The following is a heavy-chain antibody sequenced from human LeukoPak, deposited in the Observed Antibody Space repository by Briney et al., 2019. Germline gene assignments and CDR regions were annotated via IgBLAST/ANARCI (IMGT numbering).Heavy chain of an antibody. D-gene: IGHD3-22*01. V-gene: IGHV4-34*01. Sequence: SETLSLTCAVYGESFSTYFWNWIRQPPGKGLEWIGETNHIGHTNYNPSLKSRVIISVDTSKNQLALSLRSVTAADTAVYYCARGQYDSSRSYPSVPLYYYYGMDVWGQGTTVTVS. J-gene: IGHJ6*02. CDR3: ARGQYDSSRSYPSVPLYYYYGMDV. CDR1: GESFSTYF. CDR2: TNHIGHT.